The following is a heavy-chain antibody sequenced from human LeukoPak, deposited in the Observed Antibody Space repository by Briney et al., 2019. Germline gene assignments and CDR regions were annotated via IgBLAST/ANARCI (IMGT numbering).Heavy chain of an antibody. CDR3: ARSTRSSALRT. D-gene: IGHD2-15*01. CDR1: GASMNSHY. V-gene: IGHV4-59*11. CDR2: IFYSGST. Sequence: SETLSLTCTVSGASMNSHYWSWIRQSPGKGLEWIGHIFYSGSTNYKPSLKSRATISVDRSKNQFSLRLRSVTAADTAIYFCARSTRSSALRTWGQGTVVTVSS. J-gene: IGHJ4*02.